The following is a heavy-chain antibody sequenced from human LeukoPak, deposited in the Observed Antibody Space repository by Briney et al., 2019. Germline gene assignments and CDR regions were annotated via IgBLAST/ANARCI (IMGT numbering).Heavy chain of an antibody. D-gene: IGHD3-3*01. CDR3: ARGAQVLRFLEWAFDAFDI. V-gene: IGHV3-33*01. Sequence: GGSLRLSCAASGFTFSSYGMHWVRQAPGKGLEWVAVIWYDGSNKYYADSVKGRFTISRDNAKNSLYLQMNSLRAEDTAVYYCARGAQVLRFLEWAFDAFDIWGQGTMVTVSS. CDR2: IWYDGSNK. CDR1: GFTFSSYG. J-gene: IGHJ3*02.